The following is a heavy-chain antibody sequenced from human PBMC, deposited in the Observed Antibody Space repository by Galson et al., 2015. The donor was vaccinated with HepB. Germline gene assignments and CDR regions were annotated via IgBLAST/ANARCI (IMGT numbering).Heavy chain of an antibody. CDR3: ARGGYCSSTSCYNGRSNWFDP. J-gene: IGHJ5*02. D-gene: IGHD2-2*01. V-gene: IGHV4-31*03. CDR1: GGSISSGGYY. Sequence: LSLTCTVSGGSISSGGYYWSWIRQHPGKGLEWIGYIYYSGSTYYNPSLKSRVTISVDTSKNQFSLKLSSVTAADTAVYYCARGGYCSSTSCYNGRSNWFDPWGQGTLVTVSS. CDR2: IYYSGST.